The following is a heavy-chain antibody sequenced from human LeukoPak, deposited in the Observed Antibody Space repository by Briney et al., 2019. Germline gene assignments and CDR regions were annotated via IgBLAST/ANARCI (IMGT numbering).Heavy chain of an antibody. CDR1: GYTFSTYG. Sequence: SCKASGYTFSTYGIHWVRQAPGKGLEWVAFIRSDGSNQYYADSARGRFSISRDNSKNTLYLQMNSLRAEDTAVYYCAKDGFLGYLLPYYFDHWGQGALVTVSS. D-gene: IGHD3-3*01. CDR3: AKDGFLGYLLPYYFDH. V-gene: IGHV3-30*02. J-gene: IGHJ4*02. CDR2: IRSDGSNQ.